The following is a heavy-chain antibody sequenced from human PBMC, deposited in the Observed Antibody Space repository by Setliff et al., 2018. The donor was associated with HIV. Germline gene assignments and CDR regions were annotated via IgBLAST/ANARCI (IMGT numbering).Heavy chain of an antibody. J-gene: IGHJ4*02. Sequence: GASVKVSCKASGYTFTDSYMHWVQQAPGKGLEWMGRVDPEDDKTIYAEKFQGRVTMTTATSSDTAYLYLSSLRSEDTAVYYCVTGEGLRFWGQGTLVTVSS. D-gene: IGHD2-15*01. CDR2: VDPEDDKT. V-gene: IGHV1-69-2*01. CDR3: VTGEGLRF. CDR1: GYTFTDSY.